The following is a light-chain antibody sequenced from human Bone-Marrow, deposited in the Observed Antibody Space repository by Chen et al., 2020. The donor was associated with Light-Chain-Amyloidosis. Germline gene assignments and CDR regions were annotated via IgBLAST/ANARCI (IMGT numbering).Light chain of an antibody. CDR2: GVS. CDR3: CSYAGTYTFFV. Sequence: ALTQPRSGAGSPGQPVALPCTGTSSDVGGYNYVSWYQQHPGKAPKLIIYGVSERPSGVPDRFSGSKSGNTASLTISGLQAEDEADYYCCSYAGTYTFFVFGTGTKVTVL. V-gene: IGLV2-11*01. CDR1: SSDVGGYNY. J-gene: IGLJ1*01.